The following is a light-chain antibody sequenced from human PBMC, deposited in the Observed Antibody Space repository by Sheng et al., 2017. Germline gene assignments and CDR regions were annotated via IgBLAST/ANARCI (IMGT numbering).Light chain of an antibody. V-gene: IGKV1-5*03. J-gene: IGKJ3*01. Sequence: DIQMTQSPSTVSASVGDRVTITCRASQSVSYWLAWYQQKPGKAPKLLIYQASSLESVFPSRFSGSGSGTEFTLTINSLQPDDFATYYCQQYNSYPFTFGPGTKVDIK. CDR2: QAS. CDR1: QSVSYW. CDR3: QQYNSYPFT.